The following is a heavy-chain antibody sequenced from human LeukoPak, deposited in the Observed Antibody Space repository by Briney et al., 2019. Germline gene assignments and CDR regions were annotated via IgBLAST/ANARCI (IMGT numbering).Heavy chain of an antibody. CDR2: ISAYNGNT. V-gene: IGHV1-18*01. CDR3: ARDSYDFWSGYYSPDAFDI. Sequence: GASVKVSCKASGYTFTSYGISWVRQAPGQGLEWMGWISAYNGNTNYAQKLQGRVTMTTDTSTSTAYMELRSLRSDDTAVYYCARDSYDFWSGYYSPDAFDIWGQGTMVTVSS. CDR1: GYTFTSYG. J-gene: IGHJ3*02. D-gene: IGHD3-3*01.